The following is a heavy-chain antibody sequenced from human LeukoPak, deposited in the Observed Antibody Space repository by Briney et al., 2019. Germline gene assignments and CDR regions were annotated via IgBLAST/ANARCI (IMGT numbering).Heavy chain of an antibody. D-gene: IGHD6-19*01. J-gene: IGHJ4*02. Sequence: GRSLRLSCAASGFDFSNFAMHWVRQAPGKGLEWMAIILYDGNSQDHADSVKGRFTISRDNSKNTLYLQLNSLTTDDTAVYYCAKSAPSSSRVLDHWGRGTLVTVSS. CDR1: GFDFSNFA. V-gene: IGHV3-30*18. CDR3: AKSAPSSSRVLDH. CDR2: ILYDGNSQ.